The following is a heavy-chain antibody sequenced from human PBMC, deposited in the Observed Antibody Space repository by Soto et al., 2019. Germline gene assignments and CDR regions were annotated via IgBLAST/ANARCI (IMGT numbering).Heavy chain of an antibody. Sequence: QVQLVQSGAEVKKPGASVKVSCKASGYTFTSYGISWVRQAPGQGLEWMGWISAYNGNTNYAQKLQGRVTMTTDTSTSTAYMELRSLRSDDTAVYYCASDVNSGEYYYGSGFDYWGQGTLVTVSS. CDR2: ISAYNGNT. V-gene: IGHV1-18*01. J-gene: IGHJ4*02. CDR3: ASDVNSGEYYYGSGFDY. CDR1: GYTFTSYG. D-gene: IGHD3-10*01.